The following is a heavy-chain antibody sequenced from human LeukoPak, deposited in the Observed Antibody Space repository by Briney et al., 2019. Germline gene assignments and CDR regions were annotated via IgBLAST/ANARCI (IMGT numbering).Heavy chain of an antibody. CDR2: IYYSGST. Sequence: SETLSLTCTVSGSSISSCYWSWIRQPPGKGLEWIGYIYYSGSTNYNPSLKSRVTISVDTSKNQFSLKLGSVTAADTAVYYCARVLSGYDSYYYYYYGMDVWGQGTTVTVSS. D-gene: IGHD5-12*01. J-gene: IGHJ6*02. V-gene: IGHV4-59*01. CDR1: GSSISSCY. CDR3: ARVLSGYDSYYYYYYGMDV.